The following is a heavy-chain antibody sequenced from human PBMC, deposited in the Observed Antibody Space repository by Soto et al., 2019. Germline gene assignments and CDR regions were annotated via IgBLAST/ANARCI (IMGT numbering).Heavy chain of an antibody. Sequence: GASVKVSCKVSGYTLTELSMHWVRQAHGKGLEWMGGFDPEDGETIYAQKFQGRVTMTEDTSTDTAYMELSSLRSEDTAVYYCATSGSGWYGGGTWFDPWGQGTLVTVSS. CDR1: GYTLTELS. CDR2: FDPEDGET. D-gene: IGHD6-19*01. CDR3: ATSGSGWYGGGTWFDP. J-gene: IGHJ5*02. V-gene: IGHV1-24*01.